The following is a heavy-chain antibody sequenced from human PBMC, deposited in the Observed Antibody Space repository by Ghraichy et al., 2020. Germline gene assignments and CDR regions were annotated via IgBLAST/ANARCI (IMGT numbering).Heavy chain of an antibody. CDR2: MNPNSGNT. D-gene: IGHD6-19*01. J-gene: IGHJ6*02. CDR3: ARASFSGWYGGYYYGMDV. CDR1: GYTFTSYD. V-gene: IGHV1-8*01. Sequence: ASVKVSCKASGYTFTSYDINWVRQATGQGLEWMGWMNPNSGNTGYAQKFQGRVTMTRNTSISTAYMELSSLRSEDTAVYYCARASFSGWYGGYYYGMDVWGQGTTVTVSS.